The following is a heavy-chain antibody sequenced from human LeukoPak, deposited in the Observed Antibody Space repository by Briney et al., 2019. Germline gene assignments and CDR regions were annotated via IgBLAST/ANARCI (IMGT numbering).Heavy chain of an antibody. CDR2: IKQDGTEK. J-gene: IGHJ3*02. CDR3: ARDFYGDYALSAFDI. D-gene: IGHD4-17*01. Sequence: GGSLRLSCAASGFTFSVYWMSWVRQAPGKGLEWVANIKQDGTEKYYVDSVKGRFTISRDNAKNSLYLQMNSLRAEDTAVYYCARDFYGDYALSAFDIWGQGTMVTVSS. CDR1: GFTFSVYW. V-gene: IGHV3-7*01.